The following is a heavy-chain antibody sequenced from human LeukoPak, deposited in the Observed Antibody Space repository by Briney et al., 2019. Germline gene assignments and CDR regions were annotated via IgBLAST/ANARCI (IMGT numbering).Heavy chain of an antibody. CDR1: GGSISSYY. CDR2: IYYSGST. CDR3: ARFDSGSYQFDAFDI. V-gene: IGHV4-59*01. D-gene: IGHD1-26*01. J-gene: IGHJ3*02. Sequence: PSETLSLTCTVFGGSISSYYWSWIRQPPGRGLEWIGYIYYSGSTNYNPSLKSRVTISVDTSKNQFSLKLSSVTATDTAVYYCARFDSGSYQFDAFDIWGQGTMVTVSS.